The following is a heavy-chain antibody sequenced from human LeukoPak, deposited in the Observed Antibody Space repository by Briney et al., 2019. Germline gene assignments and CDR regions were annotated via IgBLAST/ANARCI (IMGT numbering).Heavy chain of an antibody. CDR3: ARGAGYDYVWKSYRYFDF. CDR2: ITVDNGNT. D-gene: IGHD3-16*02. CDR1: GYTFTNYG. J-gene: IGHJ4*02. Sequence: ASVRVSCKASGYTFTNYGVSWVRQAPEQGLEWMGWITVDNGNTNYAQSLQGRVTMTTDTSTSTVHMELWRLRSDDTAVYYCARGAGYDYVWKSYRYFDFWGQGTLVTVSS. V-gene: IGHV1-18*01.